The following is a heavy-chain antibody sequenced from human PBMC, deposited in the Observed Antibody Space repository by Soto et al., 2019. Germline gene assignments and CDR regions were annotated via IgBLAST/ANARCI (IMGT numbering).Heavy chain of an antibody. CDR1: GGSFSGYY. CDR3: ARRMYYYDSSGYYQYYYGMDV. CDR2: INHSGST. V-gene: IGHV4-34*01. Sequence: SETLSLTCAVYGGSFSGYYWSWIRQPPGKWLEWIGEINHSGSTNYNPSLKSRVTISVDTSKNQFSLKLSSVTAADTAVYYCARRMYYYDSSGYYQYYYGMDVWGQGXTVTV. J-gene: IGHJ6*02. D-gene: IGHD3-22*01.